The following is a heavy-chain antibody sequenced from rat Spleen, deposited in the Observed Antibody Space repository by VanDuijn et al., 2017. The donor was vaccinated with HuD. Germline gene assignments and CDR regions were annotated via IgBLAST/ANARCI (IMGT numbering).Heavy chain of an antibody. CDR1: GFTFSNYD. Sequence: EVQLVESGGVLVQPGRSMKLSCAASGFTFSNYDMAWVRQAPTKGLEWVASISTSGGSTYYRDSVKGRFTVSRDNAKSTLYLQMDSLRSEDTATYYCATLGGIIRGTGYFDYWGQGVMVTVSS. D-gene: IGHD4-3*01. V-gene: IGHV5-25*01. CDR3: ATLGGIIRGTGYFDY. J-gene: IGHJ2*01. CDR2: ISTSGGST.